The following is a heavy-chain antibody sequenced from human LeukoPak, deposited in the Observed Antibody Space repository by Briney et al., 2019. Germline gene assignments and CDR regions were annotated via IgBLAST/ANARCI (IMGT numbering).Heavy chain of an antibody. CDR1: DGSFSGYY. V-gene: IGHV4-34*01. D-gene: IGHD3-10*01. Sequence: TSETLSLTCAVYDGSFSGYYCSWIRQPPGKGLEWIGEINHSGSANYNPSLKSRVIILLDTSKNQFSLNLSSVTAADTAVYYCARRPRGVIIKTWFDSWGQGTLVTVSS. CDR3: ARRPRGVIIKTWFDS. J-gene: IGHJ5*01. CDR2: INHSGSA.